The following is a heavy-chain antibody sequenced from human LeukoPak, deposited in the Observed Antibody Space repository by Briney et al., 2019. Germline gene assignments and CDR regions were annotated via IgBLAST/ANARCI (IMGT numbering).Heavy chain of an antibody. J-gene: IGHJ3*02. CDR3: AKATPYGDYVSAFDI. V-gene: IGHV3-9*03. CDR2: ISWNSGSI. D-gene: IGHD4-17*01. Sequence: PGGSLRLSCAASGFTFDDYAMHWVRQAPGKGLEWVSGISWNSGSIGYADSVKGRFTISRDNAKNSLYLQMNSLRAEDMALYYCAKATPYGDYVSAFDIWGQGTMVTVSS. CDR1: GFTFDDYA.